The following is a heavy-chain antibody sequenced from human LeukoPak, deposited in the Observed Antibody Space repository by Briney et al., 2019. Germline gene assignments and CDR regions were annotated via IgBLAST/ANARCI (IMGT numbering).Heavy chain of an antibody. V-gene: IGHV1-69*13. CDR3: ARDAPPDYGGNTHPPPFDY. CDR2: IIPFFGTA. J-gene: IGHJ4*02. CDR1: GGTFSSYA. Sequence: GASVKVSCKASGGTFSSYAISWVRQAPGQGLEWMGGIIPFFGTANYAQKFQGRVTITADESTSTAYMELSSLRSEDTAVYYCARDAPPDYGGNTHPPPFDYWGQGTLVTVSS. D-gene: IGHD4-23*01.